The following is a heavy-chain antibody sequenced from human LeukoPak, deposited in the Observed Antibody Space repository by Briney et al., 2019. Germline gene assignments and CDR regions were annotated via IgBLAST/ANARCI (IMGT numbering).Heavy chain of an antibody. V-gene: IGHV3-53*01. Sequence: GGSLSLSCAASGFTFSSYDMHGLRHSPGKGVEGVSVIYSGGSTYYAGSVKGRFTIYRANSKNTLHLQMNGLRAEDTAVYHCARDRDSGYFDYWGQGTLVTVSS. CDR1: GFTFSSYD. CDR3: ARDRDSGYFDY. CDR2: IYSGGST. D-gene: IGHD3-10*01. J-gene: IGHJ4*02.